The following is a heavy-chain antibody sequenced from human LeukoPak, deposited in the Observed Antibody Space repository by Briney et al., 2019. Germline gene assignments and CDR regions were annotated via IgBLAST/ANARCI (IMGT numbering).Heavy chain of an antibody. CDR3: ARGKLGSGWYEDLFGY. V-gene: IGHV3-21*01. J-gene: IGHJ4*02. CDR2: ISSSSSYI. D-gene: IGHD6-19*01. CDR1: GFTFSSYS. Sequence: PGGSLRLSCAASGFTFSSYSMNWVRQAPGKGLEWVSSISSSSSYIYYADSVKGRFTISRDNAKNSLFLQMDSLRAEDTAVYYCARGKLGSGWYEDLFGYWGQGTLVTVSS.